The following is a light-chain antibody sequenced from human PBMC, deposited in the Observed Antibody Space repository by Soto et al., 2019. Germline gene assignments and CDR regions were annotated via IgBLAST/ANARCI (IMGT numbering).Light chain of an antibody. J-gene: IGKJ4*01. V-gene: IGKV3-11*01. Sequence: DIVLTQSPATLSLSPGERASLSCRASQSVGNSLAWYQQKLGQPPRLLIYDASIRTTGVPARFSGSESGTDFTLTISRRETEDFAVYYCQQRTSWPLLTFGGGTKVEIK. CDR3: QQRTSWPLLT. CDR1: QSVGNS. CDR2: DAS.